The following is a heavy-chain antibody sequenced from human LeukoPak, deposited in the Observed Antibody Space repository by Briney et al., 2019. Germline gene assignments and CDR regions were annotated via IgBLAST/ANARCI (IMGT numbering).Heavy chain of an antibody. CDR1: GFTFSSYA. CDR3: ARPLAAAEYYYGMDV. J-gene: IGHJ6*02. D-gene: IGHD6-13*01. V-gene: IGHV3-21*01. CDR2: ISSSSSYI. Sequence: PGGSLRLSCAASGFTFSSYAMHWVRQAPGKGLEWVSSISSSSSYIYYADSVKGRFTISRDNAKNSLYLQMNSLRAEDTAVYYCARPLAAAEYYYGMDVWGQGTTVTVSS.